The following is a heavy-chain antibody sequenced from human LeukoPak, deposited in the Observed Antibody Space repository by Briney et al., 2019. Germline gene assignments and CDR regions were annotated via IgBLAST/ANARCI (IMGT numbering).Heavy chain of an antibody. D-gene: IGHD6-6*01. CDR1: VATFRSHA. CDR2: IIPLFNTS. J-gene: IGHJ4*02. V-gene: IGHV1-69*05. CDR3: AREGSSSTGLDY. Sequence: GASVKVSCKTSVATFRSHAISWVRQAPGQGLERMGGIIPLFNTSNYAQKLQGRLTLSTDESTSIAYMELTSLRPEDTGVYYCAREGSSSTGLDYWGQGTLVTVSP.